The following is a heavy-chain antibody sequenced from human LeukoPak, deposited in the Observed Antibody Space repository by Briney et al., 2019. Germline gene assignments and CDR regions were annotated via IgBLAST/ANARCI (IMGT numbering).Heavy chain of an antibody. J-gene: IGHJ5*02. D-gene: IGHD2-2*01. V-gene: IGHV1-2*06. CDR2: INPNSGGT. CDR3: AREGGAYCSSTSCSFEKYNWFDP. Sequence: ASVKVSCKASGYTFTGYYMHWVRQAPGQGLEWMGRINPNSGGTNYAQKFQGRVTMTRDTSISTAYMELSRLRSDDTAVYYCAREGGAYCSSTSCSFEKYNWFDPWDQGTLVTVSS. CDR1: GYTFTGYY.